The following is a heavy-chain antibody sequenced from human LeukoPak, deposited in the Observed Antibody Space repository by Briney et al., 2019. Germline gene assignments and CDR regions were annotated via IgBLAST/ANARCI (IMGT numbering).Heavy chain of an antibody. J-gene: IGHJ4*02. V-gene: IGHV4-34*01. D-gene: IGHD6-19*01. CDR2: INHSGST. Sequence: PSETLSLTCAVYGGSFSGYYWSWIRQPPGKGLERIGEINHSGSTNYNPSLKSRDTISVDTSKNQFSLKLSSVTAADTAVYYCARGDSSGWSYWGQGTLVTVSS. CDR1: GGSFSGYY. CDR3: ARGDSSGWSY.